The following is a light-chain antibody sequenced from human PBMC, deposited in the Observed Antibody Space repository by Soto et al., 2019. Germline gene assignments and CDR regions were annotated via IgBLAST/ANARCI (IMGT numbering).Light chain of an antibody. CDR1: QSVDTN. J-gene: IGKJ4*01. Sequence: EVVLTQSPATLSLSPGEGVTLSCRASQSVDTNLAWYQQKPGQAPRLLIYDASNRATGIPARFSGSGSGKDFTLTISSLEPEDFAVYYCQQWGNLPPLTFGGGTKVEI. CDR2: DAS. CDR3: QQWGNLPPLT. V-gene: IGKV3-11*01.